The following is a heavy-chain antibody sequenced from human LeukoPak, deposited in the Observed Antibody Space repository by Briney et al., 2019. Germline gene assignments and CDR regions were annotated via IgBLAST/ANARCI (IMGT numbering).Heavy chain of an antibody. Sequence: PSETLSLTCTVSGGSISSSSYYWGWIRQPPGKGLEWIGSIYYSGSTYYNPSLKSRVTISVDTSKNQFSLKLSSVTAADTAVYYCARDKYYYDSSGVGLYYYYGMDVWGQGTTVTVSS. D-gene: IGHD3-22*01. CDR2: IYYSGST. CDR1: GGSISSSSYY. V-gene: IGHV4-39*07. J-gene: IGHJ6*02. CDR3: ARDKYYYDSSGVGLYYYYGMDV.